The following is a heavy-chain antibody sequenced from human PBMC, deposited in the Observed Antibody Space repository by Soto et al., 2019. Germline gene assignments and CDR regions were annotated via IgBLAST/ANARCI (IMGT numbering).Heavy chain of an antibody. J-gene: IGHJ4*02. CDR3: ARGPFCGNDCYFDV. CDR1: GGSISGFY. CDR2: IYSSGAT. D-gene: IGHD2-21*02. Sequence: SETLSLTCTVAGGSISGFYWSWVRQPAGKGLEWIGRIYSSGATKYNPSLRNRVTMSVDTSTDQYSLSLASMTAADTAVYFCARGPFCGNDCYFDVWGQGTQVTVSS. V-gene: IGHV4-4*07.